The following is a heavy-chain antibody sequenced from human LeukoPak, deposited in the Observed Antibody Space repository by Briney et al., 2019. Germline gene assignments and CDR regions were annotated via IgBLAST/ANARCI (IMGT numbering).Heavy chain of an antibody. CDR3: ATSYCSGGSCYPQYFQH. CDR1: GFTVSSNY. V-gene: IGHV3-66*02. J-gene: IGHJ1*01. CDR2: LYSGGNT. Sequence: PGGSLRLSCAASGFTVSSNYMSWVRQAPGKGLEWVSLLYSGGNTYYADSAKGRFTISRDNCKNTLYLQMNSLRAEDSAVYYCATSYCSGGSCYPQYFQHWGQGTLVTVAS. D-gene: IGHD2-15*01.